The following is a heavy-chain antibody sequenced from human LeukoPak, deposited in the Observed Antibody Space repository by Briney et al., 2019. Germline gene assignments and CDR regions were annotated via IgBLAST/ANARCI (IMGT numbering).Heavy chain of an antibody. Sequence: GGSLRLSCAASGFTFSSYGMHWVRQAPGKGLEWVAVIWYDGSNKYYADSVKGRFTISRDDAKKSLYLQMNGLRAEDTAVYYCSSFETGSYSLPFDYWGQGTLVTVSS. CDR2: IWYDGSNK. CDR1: GFTFSSYG. D-gene: IGHD3-10*01. CDR3: SSFETGSYSLPFDY. J-gene: IGHJ4*02. V-gene: IGHV3-33*03.